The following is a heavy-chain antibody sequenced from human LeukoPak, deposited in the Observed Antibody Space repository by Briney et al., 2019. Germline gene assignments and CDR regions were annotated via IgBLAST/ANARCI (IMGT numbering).Heavy chain of an antibody. CDR1: GYTFTGYY. J-gene: IGHJ5*02. D-gene: IGHD6-13*01. CDR2: INTNSGGT. CDR3: ARVRGIAAAGTLNGVLGKGSYNWFDP. Sequence: GASVKVSCTASGYTFTGYYMHWVRQAPGQGLEWMGWINTNSGGTNNAQKFQGRVTMTRDTSISTAYMELSRLRSDDTAVYYCARVRGIAAAGTLNGVLGKGSYNWFDPWGQGTLVTVCS. V-gene: IGHV1-2*02.